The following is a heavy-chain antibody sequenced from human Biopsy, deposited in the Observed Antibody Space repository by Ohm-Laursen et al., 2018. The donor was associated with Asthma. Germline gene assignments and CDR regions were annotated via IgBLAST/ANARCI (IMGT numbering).Heavy chain of an antibody. CDR3: VKDHSAGFHYFDA. V-gene: IGHV3-64D*08. CDR1: GFTLSSYS. J-gene: IGHJ4*02. Sequence: SLRLSCAASGFTLSSYSMHWVRQAPGRGPEYVAFIATDGTNRFYADSVKGRFTVSRDSPKRTLYLHMIAVRAEDTGVYYCVKDHSAGFHYFDAWGQGARVTVSS. CDR2: IATDGTNR. D-gene: IGHD2/OR15-2a*01.